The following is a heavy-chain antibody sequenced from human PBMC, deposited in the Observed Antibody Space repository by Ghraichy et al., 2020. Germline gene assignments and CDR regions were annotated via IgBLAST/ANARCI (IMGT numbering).Heavy chain of an antibody. Sequence: GGSLRLSCAASGFTFSSAWMSWVRQPPGKGLEWVGRIRNKTVGGTADYSAPVKGRFTISRDDSENTLYLQMNSLKTEDTAVYYCTCRTLYSGEDYWGQGALVTVSS. D-gene: IGHD3-10*02. J-gene: IGHJ4*02. CDR2: IRNKTVGGTA. V-gene: IGHV3-15*01. CDR3: TCRTLYSGEDY. CDR1: GFTFSSAW.